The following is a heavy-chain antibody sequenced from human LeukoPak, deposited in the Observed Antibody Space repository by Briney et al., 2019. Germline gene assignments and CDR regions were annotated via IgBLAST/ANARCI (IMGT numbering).Heavy chain of an antibody. CDR1: GYTFTGYY. J-gene: IGHJ5*02. Sequence: ASVKVSCKASGYTFTGYYMHWARQAPGQGLEWMGWINPNSGGTNYAQKFQGRVTMTRDTSISTAYMELSRLRSDDTAVYYCARDLGFRSGSSETSYVGNWFDPWGQGTLVTVSS. D-gene: IGHD3-10*01. CDR3: ARDLGFRSGSSETSYVGNWFDP. CDR2: INPNSGGT. V-gene: IGHV1-2*02.